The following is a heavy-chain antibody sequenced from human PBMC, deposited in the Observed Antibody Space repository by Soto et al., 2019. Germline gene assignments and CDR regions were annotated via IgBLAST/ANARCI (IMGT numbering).Heavy chain of an antibody. Sequence: GGSLRLSCAASGFTFSSYGMHWVRQAPGKGLEWVAVIWYDGSNKYYADSVKGRFTISRDNSKNTLYLQMNSLRAEDTAVYYCAREMVRYSSSRTPFDYWGQGTLVTVSS. J-gene: IGHJ4*02. V-gene: IGHV3-33*01. D-gene: IGHD6-13*01. CDR2: IWYDGSNK. CDR1: GFTFSSYG. CDR3: AREMVRYSSSRTPFDY.